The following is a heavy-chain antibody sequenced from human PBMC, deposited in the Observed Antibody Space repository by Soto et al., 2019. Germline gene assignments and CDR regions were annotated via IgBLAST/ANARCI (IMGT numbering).Heavy chain of an antibody. V-gene: IGHV1-18*01. Sequence: ASVKVSCKASGYTFTSYDISWVRQAPGQGLEWMGWISAYNGNTNYAQKLQGRVTMTTDTSTSTAYMELRSLRSDDTAVYYCARLAGGYSSSSGWFDPWGQGTLVTVSS. D-gene: IGHD6-6*01. CDR3: ARLAGGYSSSSGWFDP. J-gene: IGHJ5*02. CDR2: ISAYNGNT. CDR1: GYTFTSYD.